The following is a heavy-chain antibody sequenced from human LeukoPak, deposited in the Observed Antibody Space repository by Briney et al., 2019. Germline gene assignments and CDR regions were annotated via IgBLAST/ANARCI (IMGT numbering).Heavy chain of an antibody. CDR1: GFTFSSYW. Sequence: GGSLRLSCAASGFTFSSYWMSWVRQAPGKGLEWVSYISSSGSTIYYADSVKGRFTISRDNAKNSLYLQMNSLRAEDTAVYYCASGYCSGGSCYSPLNYYMDVWGKGTTVTVSS. V-gene: IGHV3-48*04. CDR3: ASGYCSGGSCYSPLNYYMDV. CDR2: ISSSGSTI. D-gene: IGHD2-15*01. J-gene: IGHJ6*03.